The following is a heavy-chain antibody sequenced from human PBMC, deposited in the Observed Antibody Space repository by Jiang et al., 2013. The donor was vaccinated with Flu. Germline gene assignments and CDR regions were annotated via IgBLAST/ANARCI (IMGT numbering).Heavy chain of an antibody. Sequence: KPSQTLSLTCAISGDSVSSNSAAWNWIRQSPSRGLEWLGRTYYRSKWYNDYAVSVKSRITINPDTSKNQFSLQLNSVTPEDTAVYYCARGIVVVPAAIANYYYMDVWGKGTTVTVSS. CDR1: GDSVSSNSAA. D-gene: IGHD2-2*01. J-gene: IGHJ6*03. V-gene: IGHV6-1*01. CDR2: TYYRSKWYN. CDR3: ARGIVVVPAAIANYYYMDV.